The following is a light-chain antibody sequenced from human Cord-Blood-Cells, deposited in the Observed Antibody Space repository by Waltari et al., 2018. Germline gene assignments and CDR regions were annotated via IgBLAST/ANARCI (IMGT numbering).Light chain of an antibody. CDR3: QQYNSYPLT. Sequence: DIQMTQSPSTLSVSVGDSVTITCRASQSISSWLAWYQQKPGKAPKLLIYKASSLESGVPSRFSGSGSGTEFTLTISSLQPDDFATYYCQQYNSYPLTFGGGTKVEIK. J-gene: IGKJ4*01. V-gene: IGKV1-5*03. CDR2: KAS. CDR1: QSISSW.